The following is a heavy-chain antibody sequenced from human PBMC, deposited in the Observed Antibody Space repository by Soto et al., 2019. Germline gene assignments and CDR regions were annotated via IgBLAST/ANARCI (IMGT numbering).Heavy chain of an antibody. CDR2: TSNDGGDK. J-gene: IGHJ3*02. CDR1: GFTLGTYG. V-gene: IGHV3-30*18. CDR3: AKEFFVSGGFYPSLDALDI. Sequence: QVQLAESGGGVVQPGRSLTITCAASGFTLGTYGMHWVRQAPGKGLEWVAVTSNDGGDKYYTDSLMGRFTISRDNSKSTLFLQMNSLRAEDTAVYFCAKEFFVSGGFYPSLDALDIWGQGTVVTVSS. D-gene: IGHD3-22*01.